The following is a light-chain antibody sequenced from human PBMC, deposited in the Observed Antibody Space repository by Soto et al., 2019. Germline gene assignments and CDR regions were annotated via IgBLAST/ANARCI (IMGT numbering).Light chain of an antibody. CDR3: CSYAGSYTFHVV. V-gene: IGLV2-11*01. Sequence: QSVLTQPRSVSGSPGQSVTISCTGTSSDVGGYNYVSWYQQHPGKAPKLMIYDVSKRPSGVPDRFSGSKSGNTASLTISGLQAEDEADYYCCSYAGSYTFHVVFGGGTKDTVL. J-gene: IGLJ2*01. CDR1: SSDVGGYNY. CDR2: DVS.